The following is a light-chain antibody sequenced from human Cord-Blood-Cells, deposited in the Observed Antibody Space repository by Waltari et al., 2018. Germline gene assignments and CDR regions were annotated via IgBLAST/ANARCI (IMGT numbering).Light chain of an antibody. V-gene: IGLV2-14*01. Sequence: QSALTQPASVSGSPGPSITISCTLTTSDAVGYNSVSCYQQHPGTAPKLRIYDVRKQPSGGANRLAGSTSGSTAYLPSSVLQAEDEADYYCSSYTSSSTLLFGGGTKLTVL. CDR3: SSYTSSSTLL. J-gene: IGLJ3*02. CDR1: TSDAVGYNS. CDR2: DVR.